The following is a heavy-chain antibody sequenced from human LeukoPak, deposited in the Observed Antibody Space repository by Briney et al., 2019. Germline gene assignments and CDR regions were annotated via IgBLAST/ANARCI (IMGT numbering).Heavy chain of an antibody. CDR3: ARASYSYDINGWVPFDY. J-gene: IGHJ4*02. Sequence: SETLSLTCTVSGNSISSGDYYWSWIRQPAGKGLEWIGRIYTSGSTNYNPSLKSRVTISGDTSKNQFSLRLSSVTAVDTAVYYCARASYSYDINGWVPFDYWGQGTLVTVSS. D-gene: IGHD3-22*01. V-gene: IGHV4-61*02. CDR2: IYTSGST. CDR1: GNSISSGDYY.